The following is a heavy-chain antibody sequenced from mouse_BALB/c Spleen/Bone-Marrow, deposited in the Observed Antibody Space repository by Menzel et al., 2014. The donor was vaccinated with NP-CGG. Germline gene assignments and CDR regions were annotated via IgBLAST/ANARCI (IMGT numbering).Heavy chain of an antibody. CDR3: ARGGHDFSLDY. V-gene: IGHV1-69*01. Sequence: QVQLQQPGAELGMPGASVKMSCKASGYTFTDNWIYWVKQRPGQGLEWIGAIDTSDSYTNFNQKFMGKASLTVDASSGTAYMQVSSLTSDDSAVYYCARGGHDFSLDYWGQGTSVTVSS. CDR1: GYTFTDNW. J-gene: IGHJ4*01. D-gene: IGHD2-4*01. CDR2: IDTSDSYT.